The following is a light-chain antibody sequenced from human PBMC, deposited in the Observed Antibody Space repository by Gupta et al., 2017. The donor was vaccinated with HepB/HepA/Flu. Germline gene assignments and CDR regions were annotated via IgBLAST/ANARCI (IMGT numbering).Light chain of an antibody. CDR1: QSVSSY. V-gene: IGKV3-11*01. CDR3: QYGSNWQT. Sequence: EILLTQSPAPPPLSPGESATLSCRASQSVSSYLACYHQKPGEAPRLLIYDASNRATGIPARFSGSGSGTDFTLTISSLEPEDFAVYYCQYGSNWQTFGPGTKVEIK. CDR2: DAS. J-gene: IGKJ1*01.